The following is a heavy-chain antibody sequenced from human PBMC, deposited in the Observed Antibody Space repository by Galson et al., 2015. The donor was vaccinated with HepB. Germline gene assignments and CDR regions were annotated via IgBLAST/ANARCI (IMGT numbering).Heavy chain of an antibody. CDR3: ARGAVTTRNYYYYYYMDV. Sequence: SVKVSCKASGGTFSSYAISWVRQAPGQGLEWMGGIIPIFGTANYAQKFQGRVTITADESTSTAYMELSSLRSEDTAVYYCARGAVTTRNYYYYYYMDVWGKGTTVTVSS. D-gene: IGHD1-14*01. J-gene: IGHJ6*03. V-gene: IGHV1-69*13. CDR2: IIPIFGTA. CDR1: GGTFSSYA.